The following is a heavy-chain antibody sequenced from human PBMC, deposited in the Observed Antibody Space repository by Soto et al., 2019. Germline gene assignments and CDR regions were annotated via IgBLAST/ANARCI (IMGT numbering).Heavy chain of an antibody. V-gene: IGHV3-30-3*01. CDR1: GFTFSSFA. J-gene: IGHJ6*01. CDR3: ARSQLIHSCYYFYGMDF. Sequence: QVQLVESGGGVVQPGRSLRLSCAASGFTFSSFAMHWVRQAPGKGLEWVAVISNDGSHKFYADTVKGRFTVSRDTSKKTLNLQMNSLRAEDTAIYPCARSQLIHSCYYFYGMDFWGQGTTVTVSS. D-gene: IGHD6-13*01. CDR2: ISNDGSHK.